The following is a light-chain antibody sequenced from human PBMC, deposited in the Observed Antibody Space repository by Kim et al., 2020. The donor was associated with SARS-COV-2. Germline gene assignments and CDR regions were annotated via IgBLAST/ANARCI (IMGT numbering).Light chain of an antibody. CDR3: QVWDSSSGNPV. J-gene: IGLJ3*02. V-gene: IGLV3-21*04. Sequence: PEKRARISSGRTSIGGRSVHGYRQKPGQAQVPVIYYDSDRQSGIPERVSGSNSGNAATLTISRVEAGDEADDDCQVWDSSSGNPVFGGGTKLTVL. CDR2: YDS. CDR1: SIGGRS.